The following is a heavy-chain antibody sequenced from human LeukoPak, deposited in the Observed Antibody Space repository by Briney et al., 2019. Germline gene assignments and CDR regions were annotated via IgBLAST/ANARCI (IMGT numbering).Heavy chain of an antibody. CDR2: ISSSGGST. CDR3: ARRIEVAAVWFDF. V-gene: IGHV3-23*01. CDR1: GFTFRTYA. Sequence: SGGSLRLSCAASGFTFRTYAMNWVRQAPGKGLEWVSTISSSGGSTYYADSVKGRFTVSRDNSKNTLYLQMNSLRAEDTAVYYCARRIEVAAVWFDFWGQGTLVTVSS. J-gene: IGHJ4*02. D-gene: IGHD6-19*01.